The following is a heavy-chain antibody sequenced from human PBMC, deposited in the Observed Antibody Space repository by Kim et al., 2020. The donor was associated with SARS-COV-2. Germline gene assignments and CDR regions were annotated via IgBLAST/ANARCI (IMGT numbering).Heavy chain of an antibody. V-gene: IGHV4-4*02. D-gene: IGHD6-13*01. CDR3: ARAGAAAGARGPRSYYMDV. Sequence: SRVTISVDKSKNQFSLKLSSVTAADTAVYYCARAGAAAGARGPRSYYMDVWGKGTTVTVSS. J-gene: IGHJ6*03.